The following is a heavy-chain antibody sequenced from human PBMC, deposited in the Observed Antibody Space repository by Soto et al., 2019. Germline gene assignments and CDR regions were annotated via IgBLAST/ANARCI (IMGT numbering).Heavy chain of an antibody. CDR3: ARQVASGSGSYDYYFDY. V-gene: IGHV4-30-4*01. Sequence: PSETLSLTCTVSGGSISSGDYYWSWIRQPPGKGLEWIGYIYYSGSTYYNPSLKSRVTISVDTSKNQFSLKLSSVTAADTAVYYCARQVASGSGSYDYYFDYWGQGTLVTVSS. J-gene: IGHJ4*02. CDR1: GGSISSGDYY. D-gene: IGHD3-10*01. CDR2: IYYSGST.